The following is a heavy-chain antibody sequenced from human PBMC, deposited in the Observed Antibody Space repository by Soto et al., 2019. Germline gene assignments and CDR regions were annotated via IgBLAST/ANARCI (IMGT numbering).Heavy chain of an antibody. CDR3: AREPATAKPEGVDF. J-gene: IGHJ4*02. V-gene: IGHV1-2*02. CDR2: INPNSGGT. Sequence: ASVKVSCKASGYTFSDYYIHWVRQAPGQGLEWMGWINPNSGGTKYAPKFQGGVTMTGDTSITTAYMELSRLRSGDTAVYSWAREPATAKPEGVDFWGQGTLVTVSS. D-gene: IGHD3-16*01. CDR1: GYTFSDYY.